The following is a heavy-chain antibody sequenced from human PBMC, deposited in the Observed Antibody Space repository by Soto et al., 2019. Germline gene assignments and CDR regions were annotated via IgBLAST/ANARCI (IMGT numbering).Heavy chain of an antibody. V-gene: IGHV1-3*01. Sequence: ASVKVSCTASGYTFTSYAMHWVRQAPGQRLEWMGWINAGNGNTKYSQKFQGRVTITRDTSASTAYMELSSLRSEDTAVYYCARGGGVRGVIYYYYMDVWGKGTTVTVSS. CDR1: GYTFTSYA. D-gene: IGHD3-10*01. J-gene: IGHJ6*03. CDR3: ARGGGVRGVIYYYYMDV. CDR2: INAGNGNT.